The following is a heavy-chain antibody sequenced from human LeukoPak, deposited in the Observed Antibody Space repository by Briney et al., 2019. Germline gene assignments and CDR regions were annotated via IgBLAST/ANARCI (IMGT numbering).Heavy chain of an antibody. CDR1: GITFSAYT. J-gene: IGHJ4*02. V-gene: IGHV3-21*01. CDR2: ISGSGSYI. CDR3: ASDRSLIASLYYDN. D-gene: IGHD3-22*01. Sequence: GGSLRLSCAASGITFSAYTMNWVRQAPGKGLEWVSSISGSGSYIFYADSVKGRFTISRDNAKNSLYLQMNSLRAEDTAVYYCASDRSLIASLYYDNWGQGTLVTVSS.